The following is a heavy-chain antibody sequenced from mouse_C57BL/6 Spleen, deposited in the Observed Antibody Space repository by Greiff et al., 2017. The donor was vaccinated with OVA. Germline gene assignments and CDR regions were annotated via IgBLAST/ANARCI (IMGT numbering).Heavy chain of an antibody. CDR2: IDPEDGET. V-gene: IGHV14-2*01. CDR3: ARLGVPPYLYFDV. CDR1: GFNITDYY. Sequence: EVQLQQSGAELVKPGASVKVSCTASGFNITDYYMHWVKQRTEQGLEWIGRIDPEDGETKYTPKFQGKATITADTSSNTAYLQLSSLTSEATAVYYCARLGVPPYLYFDVSGTGTTVTVSS. J-gene: IGHJ1*03.